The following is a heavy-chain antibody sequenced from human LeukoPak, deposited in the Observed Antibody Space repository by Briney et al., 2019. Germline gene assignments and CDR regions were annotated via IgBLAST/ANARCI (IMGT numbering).Heavy chain of an antibody. CDR2: INPNSGGT. CDR1: GYTFTGYY. D-gene: IGHD2/OR15-2a*01. CDR3: ARDRVDYFSHYYYYYMDV. V-gene: IGHV1-2*02. Sequence: VASVKVSCKASGYTFTGYYMHWVRQAPGQGLEWMGWINPNSGGTNYAQKFQGRVTMTRDTSISTAYMELSRLRSDDTAVYYCARDRVDYFSHYYYYYMDVWGKGTTVTISS. J-gene: IGHJ6*03.